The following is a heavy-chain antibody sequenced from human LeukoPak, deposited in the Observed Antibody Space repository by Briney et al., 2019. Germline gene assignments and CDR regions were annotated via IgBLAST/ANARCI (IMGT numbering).Heavy chain of an antibody. V-gene: IGHV3-23*01. CDR1: GFTFSSYA. Sequence: GGSLRLSCAASGFTFSSYAMSWVRQAPGKGLEWVSAISGSGGSTYYADSVKGRFTISRDNSTNSLYLQMNSLRAEDTAVYYCAKGSKSVAPRSTFDYWGQGTLVTVSS. CDR2: ISGSGGST. J-gene: IGHJ4*02. CDR3: AKGSKSVAPRSTFDY.